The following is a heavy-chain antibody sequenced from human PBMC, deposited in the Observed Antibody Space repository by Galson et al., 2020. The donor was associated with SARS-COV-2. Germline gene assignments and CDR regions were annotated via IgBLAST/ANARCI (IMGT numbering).Heavy chain of an antibody. D-gene: IGHD6-13*01. V-gene: IGHV3-48*02. Sequence: QAGGSLRLSCAASGFTFSSYNMNWFRQAPGKGLEWCSFITSSSTTYYADSVKGRFTISRDNAKNSLYLQMSGLRDDDTALYYCSRGLSSSWPFSDFWGQGALVTVSS. CDR1: GFTFSSYN. CDR3: SRGLSSSWPFSDF. CDR2: ITSSSTT. J-gene: IGHJ4*02.